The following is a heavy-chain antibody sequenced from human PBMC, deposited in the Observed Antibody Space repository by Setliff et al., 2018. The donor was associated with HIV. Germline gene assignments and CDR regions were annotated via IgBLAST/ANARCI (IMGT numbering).Heavy chain of an antibody. V-gene: IGHV1-3*01. J-gene: IGHJ4*02. D-gene: IGHD5-12*01. Sequence: ASVKVSCKASGYTFTAYAMHWVRQAPGQRLEWMGWINAGNGNTKYSQKFQGRVTITRDTSASTAYMELSSLRSEDTGMYYCARDAGYSGSAWNYWGQGTLVTVSS. CDR2: INAGNGNT. CDR3: ARDAGYSGSAWNY. CDR1: GYTFTAYA.